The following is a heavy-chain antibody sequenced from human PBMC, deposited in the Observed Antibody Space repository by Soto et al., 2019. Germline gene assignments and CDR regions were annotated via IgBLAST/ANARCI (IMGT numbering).Heavy chain of an antibody. J-gene: IGHJ4*02. CDR1: GFTFSGSS. V-gene: IGHV3-73*01. CDR2: IRSKANSYAT. D-gene: IGHD4-4*01. Sequence: SLRLSCAASGFTFSGSSMHWVRQASGKGLEWIGHIRSKANSYATAYAASVKGRFTISRDDSKNTAYLQMNSLKSEDSAVYHCTRVTETTFPFDYWGQGTLVTVSS. CDR3: TRVTETTFPFDY.